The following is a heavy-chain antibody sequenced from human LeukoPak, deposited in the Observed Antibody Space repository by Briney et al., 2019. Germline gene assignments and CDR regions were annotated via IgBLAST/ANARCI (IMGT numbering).Heavy chain of an antibody. V-gene: IGHV3-23*01. J-gene: IGHJ5*02. D-gene: IGHD6-13*01. CDR3: ARDGSSSMFDP. CDR1: GFTFSSYA. CDR2: ISGSGGST. Sequence: GGSLRLSCAASGFTFSSYAMSWVRQAPGKGLEWVSAISGSGGSTYYADSVKGRFTISRDNAKNSLYLQMNSLRAEDTAVYYCARDGSSSMFDPWGQGTLVTVSS.